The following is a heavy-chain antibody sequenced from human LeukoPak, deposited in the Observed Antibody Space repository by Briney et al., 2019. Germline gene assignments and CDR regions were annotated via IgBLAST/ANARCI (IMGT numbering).Heavy chain of an antibody. V-gene: IGHV3-30*04. CDR2: ISYDGSSK. CDR1: GFTFSTYA. J-gene: IGHJ3*02. CDR3: ARARSSYGYGDAFDI. Sequence: PAGGSLGLSCAASGFTFSTYAMHWVRQAPGKGLEWVAVISYDGSSKYYADSVKGRFTISRDNSKNTLYLQMNSLRAEDTAVYYCARARSSYGYGDAFDIWGQGTMVTVSS. D-gene: IGHD5-18*01.